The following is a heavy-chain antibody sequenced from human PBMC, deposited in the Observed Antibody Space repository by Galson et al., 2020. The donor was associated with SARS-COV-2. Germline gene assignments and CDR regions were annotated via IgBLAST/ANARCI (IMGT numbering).Heavy chain of an antibody. CDR2: ISSDGYSV. V-gene: IGHV3-23*01. CDR3: AKGFGHFDSTGYYTPGDRLFDS. Sequence: GESLKISCAASGFTFSTYAMSWVRQAPGKGLEWVSSISSDGYSVYFADFVRGRVTISRDNAKNTLSLQMNRLRAEDTAIYYCAKGFGHFDSTGYYTPGDRLFDSWGQGTQVTVSS. J-gene: IGHJ4*02. D-gene: IGHD3-22*01. CDR1: GFTFSTYA.